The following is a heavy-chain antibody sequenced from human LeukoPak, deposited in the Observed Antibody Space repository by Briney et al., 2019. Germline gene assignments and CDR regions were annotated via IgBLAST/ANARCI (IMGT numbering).Heavy chain of an antibody. D-gene: IGHD6-13*01. V-gene: IGHV4-34*01. CDR3: ARGYSSSWYNR. J-gene: IGHJ5*02. CDR1: GGSFSGYY. CDR2: INHSGST. Sequence: PSETLSLTCAVSGGSFSGYYWSWIRQPPGKGLEWIGEINHSGSTNYNPSLKSRVTISVDTSKNQFSLKLSSVTAADTAVYYCARGYSSSWYNRSGQGTLVTVSS.